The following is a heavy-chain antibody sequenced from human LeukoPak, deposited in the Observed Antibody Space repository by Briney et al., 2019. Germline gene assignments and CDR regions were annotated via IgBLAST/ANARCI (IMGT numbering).Heavy chain of an antibody. CDR2: ISHIGRT. J-gene: IGHJ3*02. CDR1: GDSFSSQY. CDR3: ARDLVTVTKGFDI. Sequence: SDTLSLPCAVCGDSFSSQYWTGIRQSPGRGLERLGDISHIGRTNYNPSLKSRVTISIDTSKNQFSLRLRSVTAADTAVYYCARDLVTVTKGFDIWGQGTMVSVSS. D-gene: IGHD4-17*01. V-gene: IGHV4-59*11.